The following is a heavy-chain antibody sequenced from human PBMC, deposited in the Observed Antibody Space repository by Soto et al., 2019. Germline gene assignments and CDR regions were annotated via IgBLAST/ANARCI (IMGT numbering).Heavy chain of an antibody. Sequence: GGSLRLSCAASGFTFSRYSMNWVRQAPGKGIECVSYIIISISTIYYADSVKGRFTISRDNAKNSLYLQMNSLRAEDTAVYYCARDSYDSSGYYSLFDYWGQGTLVTVSS. V-gene: IGHV3-48*01. CDR2: IIISISTI. J-gene: IGHJ4*02. D-gene: IGHD3-22*01. CDR3: ARDSYDSSGYYSLFDY. CDR1: GFTFSRYS.